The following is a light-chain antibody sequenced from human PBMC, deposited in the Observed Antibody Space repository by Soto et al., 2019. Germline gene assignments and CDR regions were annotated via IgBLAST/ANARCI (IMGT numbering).Light chain of an antibody. V-gene: IGKV2-28*01. CDR2: LDS. CDR1: QRLLHSNGYNY. CDR3: MQSLETPWK. J-gene: IGKJ1*01. Sequence: IVMTQSPLSLTVTPGEPASISCMSSQRLLHSNGYNYLEWYLQKPGQSPQLLINLDSDRASGVPDRFSGSGSGTDFTLKISRVEAEDVGLYYCMQSLETPWKFGQGTKVDIK.